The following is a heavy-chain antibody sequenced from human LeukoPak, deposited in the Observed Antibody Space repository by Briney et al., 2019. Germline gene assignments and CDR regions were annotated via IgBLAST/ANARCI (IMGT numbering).Heavy chain of an antibody. CDR1: GGSFSGYY. Sequence: SETLSLTCAVYGGSFSGYYWSWIRQPPGKGLEWIGEINHSGSTNYNPSLKSRVTISVDTSKNQFSLKLSSVTAADTAVYYCARGRVDFWSGYPYYYYGMDVWGQGTTVTVSS. CDR3: ARGRVDFWSGYPYYYYGMDV. D-gene: IGHD3-3*01. CDR2: INHSGST. J-gene: IGHJ6*02. V-gene: IGHV4-34*01.